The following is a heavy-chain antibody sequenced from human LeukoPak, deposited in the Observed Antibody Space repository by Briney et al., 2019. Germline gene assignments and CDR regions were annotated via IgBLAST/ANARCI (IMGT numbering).Heavy chain of an antibody. Sequence: ASVKVSCKASGYTFTGYYMHWVRQAPGQGLEWMGWINPNSGGTNYAQKFQGRVTMTRDTSTSTAYMELSRLRSDDTAVYYCARDLYYYDSSGYYYYFDYWGQGTLVTVSS. V-gene: IGHV1-2*02. CDR2: INPNSGGT. J-gene: IGHJ4*02. CDR3: ARDLYYYDSSGYYYYFDY. D-gene: IGHD3-22*01. CDR1: GYTFTGYY.